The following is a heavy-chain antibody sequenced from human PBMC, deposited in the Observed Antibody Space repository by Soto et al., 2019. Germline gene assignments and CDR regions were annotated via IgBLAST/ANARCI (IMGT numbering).Heavy chain of an antibody. D-gene: IGHD1-26*01. J-gene: IGHJ4*02. CDR2: ITRTDST. V-gene: IGHV3-23*01. Sequence: EVQLLESGGGLVQPGGSWSLSCTASGLPFRNNPMSWVPQAPGKGLEWVSAITRTDSTYYADSVKGRFTISRDNSRNTLYLQMNSLGAEDAALYYCAKALVGEVGATDYWGQGTLVTVSS. CDR1: GLPFRNNP. CDR3: AKALVGEVGATDY.